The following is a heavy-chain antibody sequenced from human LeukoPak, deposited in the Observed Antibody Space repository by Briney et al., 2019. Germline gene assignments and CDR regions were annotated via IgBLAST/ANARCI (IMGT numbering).Heavy chain of an antibody. Sequence: GGSLRLSCAASGFTVSSYWMHWARQARGKGLEWVASINHNGNVNYYVDSVKGRFTISRDNAKNSLYLQMSNLRAEDTAVYFCARGGGLDVWGQGATVTVSS. J-gene: IGHJ6*02. CDR1: GFTVSSYW. CDR3: ARGGGLDV. D-gene: IGHD3-16*01. CDR2: INHNGNVN. V-gene: IGHV3-7*03.